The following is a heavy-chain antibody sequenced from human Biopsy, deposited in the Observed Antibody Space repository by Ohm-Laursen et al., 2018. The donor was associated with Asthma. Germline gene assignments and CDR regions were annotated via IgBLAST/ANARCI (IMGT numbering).Heavy chain of an antibody. J-gene: IGHJ4*02. Sequence: SETLSLTCTVYGGYPTGHYWNWIRQPPGKGLEWIGEIDQSGYTNYNPSLKSRVTISADTSKNQFHLNLSSVTAADMAVYYCVSPPGYWGQGTRVTVSS. CDR3: VSPPGY. V-gene: IGHV4-34*01. CDR1: GGYPTGHY. CDR2: IDQSGYT.